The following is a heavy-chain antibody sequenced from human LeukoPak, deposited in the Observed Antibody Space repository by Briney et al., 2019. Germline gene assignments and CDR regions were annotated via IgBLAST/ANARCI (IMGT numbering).Heavy chain of an antibody. CDR1: DRSFNGSFSGYF. V-gene: IGHV4-34*01. CDR2: INHRGST. D-gene: IGHD6-13*01. Sequence: SETMSLTCAVYDRSFNGSFSGYFWSWIRQPPGKGLEWIGEINHRGSTNYNPPLKSRVTISLDTSKKQFSLTLLSVTAADTAVYYCAVEGGQQLARAHHWPQETLDTVSS. J-gene: IGHJ5*02. CDR3: AVEGGQQLARAHH.